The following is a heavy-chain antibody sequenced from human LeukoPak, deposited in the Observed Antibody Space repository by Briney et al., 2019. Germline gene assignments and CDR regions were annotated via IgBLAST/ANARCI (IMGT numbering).Heavy chain of an antibody. Sequence: TGGSLRLSCAASGFTFSSYWMSWVRQPPGKGLGGVANIKQDGSEKYYVDSVKGRFTISRDNAKNSLYLQMNSLRAEDTAVYYCASSGVVAATDYWGQGTLVTVSS. CDR3: ASSGVVAATDY. J-gene: IGHJ4*02. CDR2: IKQDGSEK. V-gene: IGHV3-7*01. D-gene: IGHD2-15*01. CDR1: GFTFSSYW.